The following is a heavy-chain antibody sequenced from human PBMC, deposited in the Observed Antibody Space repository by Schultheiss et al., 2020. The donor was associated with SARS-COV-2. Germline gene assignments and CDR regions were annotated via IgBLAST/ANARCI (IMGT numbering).Heavy chain of an antibody. J-gene: IGHJ2*01. CDR1: GYSIRSDYY. CDR3: ARTSYGDYWYFDL. V-gene: IGHV4-38-2*01. D-gene: IGHD4-17*01. CDR2: INHSGST. Sequence: SETLSLTCAVYGYSIRSDYYWGWIRQVPGKGLEWIGEINHSGSTNYNPSLKSRVTISVDTSKNQFSLKLSSVTAADTAVYYCARTSYGDYWYFDLWGRGTLVTVSS.